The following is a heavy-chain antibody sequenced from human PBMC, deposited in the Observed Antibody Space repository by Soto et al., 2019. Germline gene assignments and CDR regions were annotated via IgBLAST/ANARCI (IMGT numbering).Heavy chain of an antibody. J-gene: IGHJ4*02. V-gene: IGHV3-21*01. Sequence: GGSLRLSCAASGFTFSSYSMNWVRQAPGKGLEWVSSISSSSSYIYYADSVKGRFTISRDNAKNSLYLQMNSLRAEDTALYYCARDPGVYGDYYFDYWGQGTLVTVSS. D-gene: IGHD4-17*01. CDR1: GFTFSSYS. CDR2: ISSSSSYI. CDR3: ARDPGVYGDYYFDY.